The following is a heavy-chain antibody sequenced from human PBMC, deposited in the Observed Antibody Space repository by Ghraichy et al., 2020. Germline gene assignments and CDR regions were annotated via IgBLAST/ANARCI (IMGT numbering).Heavy chain of an antibody. V-gene: IGHV3-23*01. CDR3: AKPARQWLYYYYFDY. Sequence: GESLRLSCAASGFTFNTHGMNWVRQAPGKGLEWVSAISGSGETTYYADSVGGRFTISRDNSKNMVYLQMNTLRVEDTAVYYCAKPARQWLYYYYFDYWGQGARVTVSS. J-gene: IGHJ4*02. D-gene: IGHD6-19*01. CDR1: GFTFNTHG. CDR2: ISGSGETT.